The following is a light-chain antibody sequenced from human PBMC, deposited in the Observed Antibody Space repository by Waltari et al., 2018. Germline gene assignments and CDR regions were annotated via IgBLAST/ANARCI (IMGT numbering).Light chain of an antibody. V-gene: IGLV3-21*02. Sequence: SYVLPQPPSVSVAPGQTARITCGGNDIASKSVHWNQQKPGQAPVVVVYDDTDRPSGIPGRFSGSNSGNTATLIISRVEAGDEADYYCQVWDSGSHHVLFGGGTKLTVL. J-gene: IGLJ2*01. CDR2: DDT. CDR3: QVWDSGSHHVL. CDR1: DIASKS.